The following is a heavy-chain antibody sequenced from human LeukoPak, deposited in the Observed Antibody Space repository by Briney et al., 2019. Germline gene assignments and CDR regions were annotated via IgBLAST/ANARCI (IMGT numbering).Heavy chain of an antibody. CDR3: ARVIVTATHVPDAFDL. CDR1: GYSISAGYF. CDR2: VHHTRSD. D-gene: IGHD1-26*01. V-gene: IGHV4-38-2*01. Sequence: SETLSLTCVISGYSISAGYFWGWIRQSPVKGLEWIGSVHHTRSDYYNPSLKSRVTISIDTSKNHFSLNLTSVTAADTAVFFCARVIVTATHVPDAFDLWGQGILVTVSS. J-gene: IGHJ3*01.